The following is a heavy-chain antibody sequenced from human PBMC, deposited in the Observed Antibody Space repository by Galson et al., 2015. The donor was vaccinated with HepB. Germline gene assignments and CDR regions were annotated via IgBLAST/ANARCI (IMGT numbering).Heavy chain of an antibody. Sequence: SLRLSCAASGFTFDDYAMHWVRQAPGKGLEWVSGISWNSGSIGYADSVKGRFTISRDNTKNSLYLQMNSLRAEDTALYYCAKGSFYSSSWYGDYYYMDVWGKGTTVTVSS. D-gene: IGHD6-13*01. CDR1: GFTFDDYA. CDR3: AKGSFYSSSWYGDYYYMDV. CDR2: ISWNSGSI. J-gene: IGHJ6*03. V-gene: IGHV3-9*01.